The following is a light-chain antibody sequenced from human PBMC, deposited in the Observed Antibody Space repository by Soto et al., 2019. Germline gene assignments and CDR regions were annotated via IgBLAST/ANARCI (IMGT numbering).Light chain of an antibody. CDR2: GAS. CDR1: QSVSSSY. Sequence: EIVLTQSPGTLSLSPGERATLPCRASQSVSSSYLASYQQKPGQAPRLLIYGASSRATRIPDRFSGSGSGTDFTLTISRLEPEDFAVYYCQQYGSSPLTFGGGTKVEIK. V-gene: IGKV3-20*01. CDR3: QQYGSSPLT. J-gene: IGKJ4*01.